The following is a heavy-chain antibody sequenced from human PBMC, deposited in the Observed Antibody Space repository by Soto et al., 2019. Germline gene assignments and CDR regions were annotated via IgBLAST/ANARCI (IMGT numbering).Heavy chain of an antibody. Sequence: GGSLRLSCAASGFTFSSYSMNWVRQAPGKGLEWVSSISSSSSYIYYADSVKGRFTISRDNAKNSLYLQMNSLRAEDTAVYYCARGGSDYYDSSGWFDYWGHGTLVTVSS. J-gene: IGHJ4*01. D-gene: IGHD3-22*01. CDR2: ISSSSSYI. V-gene: IGHV3-21*01. CDR3: ARGGSDYYDSSGWFDY. CDR1: GFTFSSYS.